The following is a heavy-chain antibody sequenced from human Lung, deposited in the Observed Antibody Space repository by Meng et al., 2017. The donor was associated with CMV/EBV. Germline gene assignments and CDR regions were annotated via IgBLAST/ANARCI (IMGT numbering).Heavy chain of an antibody. V-gene: IGHV5-51*01. CDR3: ARVKQTGVWFVP. Sequence: ESLKISCKTSQDTFSNYWIGWVRQMPGKGLEWMGIIDTDGSHTRDNPSIQGRVTLSVDKSITTAYLYWSSLKASDTAIYYCARVKQTGVWFVPWGQGAQVTVSS. J-gene: IGHJ5*01. CDR2: IDTDGSHT. CDR1: QDTFSNYW.